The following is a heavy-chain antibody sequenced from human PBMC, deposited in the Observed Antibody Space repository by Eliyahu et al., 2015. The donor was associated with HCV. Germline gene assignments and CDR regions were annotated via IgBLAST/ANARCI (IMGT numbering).Heavy chain of an antibody. CDR2: IDPSDSYT. D-gene: IGHD4-17*01. J-gene: IGHJ4*02. CDR3: ARHASREYGDYSSLNY. V-gene: IGHV5-10-1*03. CDR1: GYSXTSYW. Sequence: EVQLVQSGAEVKKPGESLRISCKGXGYSXTSYWISWVRQMPGKGLEWMGRIDPSDSYTNYSPSFQGHVTISADKSISTAYLQWSSLKASDTAMYYCARHASREYGDYSSLNYWVQGTLVTVSS.